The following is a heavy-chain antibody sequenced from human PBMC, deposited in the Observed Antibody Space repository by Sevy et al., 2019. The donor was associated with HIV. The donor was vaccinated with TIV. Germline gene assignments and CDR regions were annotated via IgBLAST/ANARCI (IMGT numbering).Heavy chain of an antibody. V-gene: IGHV3-23*01. J-gene: IGHJ4*02. D-gene: IGHD5-18*01. CDR1: GFTFNSFA. Sequence: GGSLRLSCAASGFTFNSFAMGWVRQAPGKGLDWISVISGTGDYTYYADPVKGRFTISRDNSKNTLFLQMNSLRAEDTAIFYCAKKMGGGSGMAFLVDFWGQGTLVTVSS. CDR3: AKKMGGGSGMAFLVDF. CDR2: ISGTGDYT.